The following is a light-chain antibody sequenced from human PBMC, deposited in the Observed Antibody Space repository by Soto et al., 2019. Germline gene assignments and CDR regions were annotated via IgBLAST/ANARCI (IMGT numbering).Light chain of an antibody. CDR3: QQYGSSPLYT. J-gene: IGKJ2*01. CDR2: GAS. Sequence: IVVTQSPGTLSLSPGERATLSCRASQSVSSSYLAWYPQKPGQAPTLLIYGASTRATGIPDRFSGSGSGTDFTLTISRLEPEDFAVYYCQQYGSSPLYTFGQGTK. V-gene: IGKV3-20*01. CDR1: QSVSSSY.